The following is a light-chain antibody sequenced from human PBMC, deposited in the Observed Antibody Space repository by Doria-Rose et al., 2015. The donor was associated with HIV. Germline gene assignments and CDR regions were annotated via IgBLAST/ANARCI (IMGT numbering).Light chain of an antibody. CDR2: WAS. V-gene: IGKV4-1*01. CDR3: QQYFTTNRT. CDR1: QSVLTRSNHKNY. Sequence: DIRVTPSPASLAVSLGERATINCKSSQSVLTRSNHKNYLAWYQQKAGQPPNLLIYWASTRESGVPDRFSGSGSGTDFTLTISSLKAEDVAVDDCQQYFTTNRTGGQVNQVE. J-gene: IGKJ1*01.